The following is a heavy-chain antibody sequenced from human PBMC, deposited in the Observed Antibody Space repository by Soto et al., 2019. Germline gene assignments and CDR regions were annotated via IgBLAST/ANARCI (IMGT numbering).Heavy chain of an antibody. J-gene: IGHJ4*02. CDR1: GFTFSSYS. CDR3: ARDPYYLGYCSGGSCYGHDY. D-gene: IGHD2-15*01. V-gene: IGHV3-21*01. Sequence: GGSLRLSCAASGFTFSSYSMNWVRQAPGKGLEWVSSTSSSSSYIYYADSVKGRFTISRDNAKNSLYLQMNSLRAEDTAVYYCARDPYYLGYCSGGSCYGHDYWGQGTLVTVSS. CDR2: TSSSSSYI.